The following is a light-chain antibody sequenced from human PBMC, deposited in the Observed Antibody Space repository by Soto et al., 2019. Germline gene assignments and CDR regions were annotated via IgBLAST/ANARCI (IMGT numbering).Light chain of an antibody. CDR3: QQYVSSPLT. CDR1: QGIGDT. Sequence: IVMTQSPATLSVSPVEGVTLSCRASQGIGDTLAWYQHKPGQTPRLLIYDTSSRATGIPDRFSGSGSGTDFTLTISRLEPEDFAVYYCQQYVSSPLTFGGGTKVDIK. V-gene: IGKV3-20*01. CDR2: DTS. J-gene: IGKJ4*01.